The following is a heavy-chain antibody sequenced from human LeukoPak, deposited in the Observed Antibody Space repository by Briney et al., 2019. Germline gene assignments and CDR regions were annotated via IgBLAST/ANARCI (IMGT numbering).Heavy chain of an antibody. D-gene: IGHD3-10*01. Sequence: GGSLRLSCAASGFTFSDYYMSWIRQAPGKGLEWVSYISSSGSTIYYADSVKGRFTISRDNAKNSLYLQMNSLRAEDTAVYYCARDPIITMVRGVTHGFDYWGQGTLVTVSS. V-gene: IGHV3-11*04. J-gene: IGHJ4*02. CDR2: ISSSGSTI. CDR1: GFTFSDYY. CDR3: ARDPIITMVRGVTHGFDY.